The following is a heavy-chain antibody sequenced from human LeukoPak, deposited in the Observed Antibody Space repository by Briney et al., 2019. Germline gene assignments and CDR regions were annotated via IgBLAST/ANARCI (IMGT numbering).Heavy chain of an antibody. D-gene: IGHD2-8*02. CDR2: IYHTGAI. V-gene: IGHV4-59*01. CDR1: GGSITHFF. Sequence: ETLSLTCTVSGGSITHFFWSFIRQPPTKGLEYIGYIYHTGAIDYNPSLKSRLTMSADKSTNQFSLNLRSVTAADTSVYYCARVSCTGGTCHLDSWGQGILVTVSS. J-gene: IGHJ4*02. CDR3: ARVSCTGGTCHLDS.